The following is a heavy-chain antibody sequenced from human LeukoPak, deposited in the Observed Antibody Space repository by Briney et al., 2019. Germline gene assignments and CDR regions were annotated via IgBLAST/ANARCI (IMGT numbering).Heavy chain of an antibody. V-gene: IGHV3-21*04. D-gene: IGHD2-2*01. J-gene: IGHJ4*02. CDR1: GFTFSSYS. CDR3: AKGRDSTSCYDN. CDR2: ISSSSSYI. Sequence: PGGSLRLSCAASGFTFSSYSMNWVRQAPGKGLEWVSSISSSSSYIYYADSVKGRFTISRDNAKNSLYLQMNSLRAEDTAVYYCAKGRDSTSCYDNWGQGTLVTVSS.